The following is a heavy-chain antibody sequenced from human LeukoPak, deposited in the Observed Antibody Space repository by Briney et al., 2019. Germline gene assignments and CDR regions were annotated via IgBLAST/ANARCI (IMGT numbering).Heavy chain of an antibody. CDR3: ARVGPCINPDYSYYYMDG. CDR2: ISRSSSYI. Sequence: AGGSLRLSCAASRFTFSSYSMNWVRQAPGKGLEWVSSISRSSSYIYYADSVKGRFTISRDNAKNSLYLQMNYLRAKDTAMYYCARVGPCINPDYSYYYMDGWRKGRTV. D-gene: IGHD3-10*01. V-gene: IGHV3-21*01. J-gene: IGHJ6*03. CDR1: RFTFSSYS.